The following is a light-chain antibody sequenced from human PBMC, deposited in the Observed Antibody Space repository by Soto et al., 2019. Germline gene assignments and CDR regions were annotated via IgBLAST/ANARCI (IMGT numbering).Light chain of an antibody. Sequence: TQSPATLSLSPGERATLSCGASQSISRWLSWYQQKPGQAPKFLIYAASSLQSGVPSRFSGRGYGTDFTPTITSLQPEDFATYFCQQGYDTPITFGQGTRLEI. CDR3: QQGYDTPIT. CDR2: AAS. J-gene: IGKJ5*01. V-gene: IGKV1-39*01. CDR1: QSISRW.